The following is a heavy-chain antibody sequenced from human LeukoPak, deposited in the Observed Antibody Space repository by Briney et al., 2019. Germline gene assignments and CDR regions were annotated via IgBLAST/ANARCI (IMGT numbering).Heavy chain of an antibody. CDR3: AREWLLLPIDY. Sequence: GGSLRLSCAASGFTFSSYWMSWVRQAPGKGLERVSYISSSGSTIYYADSVKGRFTISRDNAKNSLYLQMNSLRAEDTAVYYCAREWLLLPIDYWGQGTLVTVSS. D-gene: IGHD3-22*01. CDR2: ISSSGSTI. J-gene: IGHJ4*02. V-gene: IGHV3-48*04. CDR1: GFTFSSYW.